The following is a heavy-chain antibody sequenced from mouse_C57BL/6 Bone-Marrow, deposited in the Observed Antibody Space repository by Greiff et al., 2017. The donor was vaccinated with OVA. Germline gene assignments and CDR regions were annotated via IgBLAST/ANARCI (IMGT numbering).Heavy chain of an antibody. CDR1: GYTFTSYW. V-gene: IGHV1-64*01. CDR2: IHPNSGST. J-gene: IGHJ1*03. D-gene: IGHD1-1*02. Sequence: QVQLQQPGAELVKPGASVKLSCKASGYTFTSYWMHWVKQRPGQGLEWIGMIHPNSGSTNYNEKFKSKATLTVDKSSRTPYMQLSTLTPGDTAVDYCASWWAYWYFDVWGTGTTVTVSS. CDR3: ASWWAYWYFDV.